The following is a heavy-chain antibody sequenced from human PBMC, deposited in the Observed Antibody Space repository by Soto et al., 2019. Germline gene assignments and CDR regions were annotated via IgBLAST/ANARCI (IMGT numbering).Heavy chain of an antibody. V-gene: IGHV3-11*01. CDR3: EKMSSATYYDPGFS. Sequence: QVQLVESGGGLVKTGGSLRIFCEASGFTFSDYYMSWVRQAPGKGLEWVSSISSSGNIIYYADSVKCRFTISRDNAKNSVYRQRTSLRAEDPALYFCEKMSSATYYDPGFSWGQGTMVTVSS. D-gene: IGHD1-26*01. CDR2: ISSSGNII. J-gene: IGHJ4*02. CDR1: GFTFSDYY.